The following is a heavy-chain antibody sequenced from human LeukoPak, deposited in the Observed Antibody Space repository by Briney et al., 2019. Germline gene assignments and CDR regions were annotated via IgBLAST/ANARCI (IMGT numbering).Heavy chain of an antibody. CDR3: AKGVRDGYNSPIDY. CDR1: GFTFSNYD. J-gene: IGHJ4*02. Sequence: GGSLRLSCAASGFTFSNYDMNWVRQAPGKGLEWVSGVSYNGAETYYVDSVKGRFIISRDTSKNTLYLQMNSLRAEDTAVYYCAKGVRDGYNSPIDYWGQGTLVTVSS. CDR2: VSYNGAET. V-gene: IGHV3-23*01. D-gene: IGHD5-24*01.